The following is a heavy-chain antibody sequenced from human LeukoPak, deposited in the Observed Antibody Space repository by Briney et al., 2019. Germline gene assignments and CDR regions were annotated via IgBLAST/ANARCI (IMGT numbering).Heavy chain of an antibody. V-gene: IGHV4-39*01. CDR2: IYYSGST. CDR1: GGSISSSSYY. Sequence: SETLSLTCTVSGGSISSSSYYWGWIRQPPGKGLEWIGSIYYSGSTYYNPSLKSRVTISVDTSKNQFSLKLSSVTAADTAVYYCARHAAIAARPRYYFDYWGQGTLVTVSS. CDR3: ARHAAIAARPRYYFDY. J-gene: IGHJ4*02. D-gene: IGHD6-6*01.